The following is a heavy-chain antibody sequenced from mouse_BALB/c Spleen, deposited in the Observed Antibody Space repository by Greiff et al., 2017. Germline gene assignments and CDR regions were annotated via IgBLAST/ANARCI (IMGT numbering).Heavy chain of an antibody. D-gene: IGHD2-10*02. CDR1: GFNIKDTY. CDR3: ARSRGGYGIYYLDY. Sequence: VQLQQSGAELVKPGASVKLSCTASGFNIKDTYMHWVKQRPEQGLEWIGRIDPANGNTKYDPKFQGKATITADTSSNTAYLQLSSLTSEDTAVYYCARSRGGYGIYYLDYWGQGTTLTVSS. V-gene: IGHV14-3*02. J-gene: IGHJ2*01. CDR2: IDPANGNT.